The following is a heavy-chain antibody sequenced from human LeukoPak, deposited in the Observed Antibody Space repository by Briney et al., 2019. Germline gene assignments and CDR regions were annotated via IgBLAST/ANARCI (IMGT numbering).Heavy chain of an antibody. D-gene: IGHD3-22*01. V-gene: IGHV3-23*01. Sequence: PGGSLRLSCAASGFTFSSYAMSWVRQAPGKGLEWVSAISGSGGSTYYADSVKGRFTISRDNSKNTLYLQMNSLRAEDTAVYYCARDLGYYYDSTPRDYWGQGTLVTVSS. CDR3: ARDLGYYYDSTPRDY. J-gene: IGHJ4*02. CDR2: ISGSGGST. CDR1: GFTFSSYA.